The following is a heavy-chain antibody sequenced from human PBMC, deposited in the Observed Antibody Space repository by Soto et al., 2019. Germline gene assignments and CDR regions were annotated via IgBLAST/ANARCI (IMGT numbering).Heavy chain of an antibody. CDR2: ISAYNGNT. CDR3: ASDHSYGGAFDY. CDR1: GYTFTSYG. V-gene: IGHV1-18*01. Sequence: QVQLVQSGAEVKKPGASVKVSCKASGYTFTSYGISWVRQAPGQGLEWMGWISAYNGNTNYAQKLQGRDTRTTDTSTRTAHMELRSLRADDTAVYYCASDHSYGGAFDYWGQGTLVTVSS. J-gene: IGHJ4*02. D-gene: IGHD2-21*01.